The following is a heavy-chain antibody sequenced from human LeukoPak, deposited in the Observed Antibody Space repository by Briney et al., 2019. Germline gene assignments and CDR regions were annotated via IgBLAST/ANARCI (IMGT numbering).Heavy chain of an antibody. V-gene: IGHV3-23*01. Sequence: GGSLRLSYAASGFTFSSYAMSWVRQAPGKGLEWVSAISGSGGSTYYADSVKGRFTISRDNSKNTLYLQMNSLRAEDTAVYYCAKDKRGVVTAMRIYFDYWGQGTLVTVSS. CDR1: GFTFSSYA. CDR2: ISGSGGST. J-gene: IGHJ4*02. CDR3: AKDKRGVVTAMRIYFDY. D-gene: IGHD2-21*02.